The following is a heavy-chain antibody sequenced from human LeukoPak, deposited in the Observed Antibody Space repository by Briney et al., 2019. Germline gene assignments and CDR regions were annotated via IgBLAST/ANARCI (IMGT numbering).Heavy chain of an antibody. V-gene: IGHV4-39*01. CDR2: IYYSGST. CDR3: ASLYYDFWSGYFVRWFDP. Sequence: PSETLSLTCTVSGGSISSSSYYWGWIRQPPGKGLEWIGSIYYSGSTYYNPSLKSRVTISVDTSKNQFSLKLSSVTAADTAVYYCASLYYDFWSGYFVRWFDPWGQGTLVTVSS. J-gene: IGHJ5*02. CDR1: GGSISSSSYY. D-gene: IGHD3-3*01.